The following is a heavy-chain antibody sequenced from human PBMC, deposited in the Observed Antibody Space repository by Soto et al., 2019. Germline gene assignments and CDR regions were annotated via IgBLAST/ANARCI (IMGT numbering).Heavy chain of an antibody. V-gene: IGHV4-30-4*08. J-gene: IGHJ5*02. CDR3: ARGVTVFGLVSRFWFDP. D-gene: IGHD3-3*01. CDR2: IYNSGIT. CDR1: GGSISSRRYY. Sequence: SETLSLTCTVSGGSISSRRYYWGWIRQHPGQGLEWIGHIYNSGITYYNPSLKSRVVISIDTSRNQFSLRLNSLTAADRAVYFCARGVTVFGLVSRFWFDPWGQGTVVTVSS.